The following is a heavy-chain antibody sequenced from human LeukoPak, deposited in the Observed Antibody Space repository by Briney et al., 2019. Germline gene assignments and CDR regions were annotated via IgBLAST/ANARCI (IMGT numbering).Heavy chain of an antibody. D-gene: IGHD3-3*01. CDR3: ARGIAYDFWSGYAPSVDWFDP. J-gene: IGHJ5*02. Sequence: ASVKVSCKASGYTFTSYDINWVRQAPGQGLEWMGWMNPNSGNTGYAQKFQGRVTITRNTSISTAYMELSSLRSEDTTVYYCARGIAYDFWSGYAPSVDWFDPWGQGTLVTVSS. CDR1: GYTFTSYD. CDR2: MNPNSGNT. V-gene: IGHV1-8*03.